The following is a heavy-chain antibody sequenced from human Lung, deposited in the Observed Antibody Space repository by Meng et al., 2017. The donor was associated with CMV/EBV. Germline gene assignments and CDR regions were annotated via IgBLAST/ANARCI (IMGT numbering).Heavy chain of an antibody. CDR2: ISYDGSNK. D-gene: IGHD6-13*01. J-gene: IGHJ6*02. CDR3: ARDADSSSFSPESARGYYYFGMDV. V-gene: IGHV3-30*19. Sequence: SXAASGFTFSNYGMHWVRQAPGKGLEWVAFISYDGSNKYYADSVKGRFTISRDNSKNTLYLQMNSLRAEDTAVYYCARDADSSSFSPESARGYYYFGMDVWGQGXTVTVSS. CDR1: GFTFSNYG.